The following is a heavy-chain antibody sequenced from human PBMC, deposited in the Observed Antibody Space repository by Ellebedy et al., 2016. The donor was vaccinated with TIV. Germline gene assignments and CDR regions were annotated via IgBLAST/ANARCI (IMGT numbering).Heavy chain of an antibody. D-gene: IGHD6-13*01. Sequence: MPSETLSLTCDVHGESLTNDYWSWIRQSPGKGLEWIGEINHGGSTNYNPSLKSRLTLSIDTFKNQFSLKLSSVTAADTGTYYCARDHHNTGYSSSWYWLDPWGQGALVTVSS. J-gene: IGHJ5*02. CDR1: GESLTNDY. V-gene: IGHV4-34*01. CDR2: INHGGST. CDR3: ARDHHNTGYSSSWYWLDP.